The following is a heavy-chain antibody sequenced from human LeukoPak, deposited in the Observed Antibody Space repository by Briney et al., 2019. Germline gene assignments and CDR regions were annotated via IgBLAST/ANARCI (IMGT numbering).Heavy chain of an antibody. D-gene: IGHD3-3*01. J-gene: IGHJ4*02. CDR1: GGTFSSYA. CDR2: IIPIFGTA. CDR3: ARDNNDFWSGYYPGRGINY. Sequence: SVKLSCKASGGTFSSYAISWVRQAPGQGLEWMGGIIPIFGTANYAQKFQGRVTITADESTSTAYMELSSLRSEDTAVYYCARDNNDFWSGYYPGRGINYWSQGTLVTVSS. V-gene: IGHV1-69*01.